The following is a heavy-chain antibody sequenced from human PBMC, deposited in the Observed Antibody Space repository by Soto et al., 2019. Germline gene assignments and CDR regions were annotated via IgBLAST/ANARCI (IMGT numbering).Heavy chain of an antibody. CDR3: ARDQDDSSDAFDI. D-gene: IGHD3-3*01. V-gene: IGHV3-7*01. J-gene: IGHJ3*02. CDR1: GITFSNYW. CDR2: IKQDGSEK. Sequence: EVHLVESGGGLVQPGGSLRLSCAASGITFSNYWMTWVRQAPGKGLEWVANIKQDGSEKYYVASVKGRFTISRDNAKNSLYLQMNSLRAEDTAVYYCARDQDDSSDAFDIWGQGTMVTVSS.